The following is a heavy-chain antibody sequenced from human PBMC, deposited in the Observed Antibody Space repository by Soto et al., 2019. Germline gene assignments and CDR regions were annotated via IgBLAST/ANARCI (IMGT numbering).Heavy chain of an antibody. D-gene: IGHD1-1*01. Sequence: QVQLVQSGAEVKKPGASVKVSCKASGYTFISYDINWVRQATGQGLEWMGCMNPNTGDTGYAHKFQGRITMNTDTSNNTANLEVNTLITYDTAVYFCARGDWYNFDYWGQGTLVTVSS. CDR3: ARGDWYNFDY. CDR2: MNPNTGDT. V-gene: IGHV1-8*01. J-gene: IGHJ4*02. CDR1: GYTFISYD.